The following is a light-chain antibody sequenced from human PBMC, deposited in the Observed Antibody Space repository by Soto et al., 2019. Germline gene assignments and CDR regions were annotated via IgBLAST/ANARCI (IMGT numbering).Light chain of an antibody. CDR3: QQYYTTPCT. J-gene: IGKJ3*01. V-gene: IGKV4-1*01. Sequence: DIVMTQSPASLAVSLGERATINCKSSQSVFYNTDNRNYLAWYQQKPGQPPKLLVYWASTRDFGVPDRFSGSGSGTDFTLTISSLQAEDVAVYYCQQYYTTPCTFGPETTVDIK. CDR1: QSVFYNTDNRNY. CDR2: WAS.